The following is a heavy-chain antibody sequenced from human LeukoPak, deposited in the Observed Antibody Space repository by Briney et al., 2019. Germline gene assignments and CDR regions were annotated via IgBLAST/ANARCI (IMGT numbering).Heavy chain of an antibody. CDR3: ARERVTTTAFDI. D-gene: IGHD5-12*01. V-gene: IGHV3-30*03. J-gene: IGHJ3*02. CDR2: ISYDGSNK. CDR1: GFTFSSYG. Sequence: GGSLRLSCAASGFTFSSYGMHWVRQAPGKGLEWVAVISYDGSNKYYADSVKGRFTISRDNAKNSLYLQMNSLRAEDTAVYYCARERVTTTAFDIWGQGTMVTVSP.